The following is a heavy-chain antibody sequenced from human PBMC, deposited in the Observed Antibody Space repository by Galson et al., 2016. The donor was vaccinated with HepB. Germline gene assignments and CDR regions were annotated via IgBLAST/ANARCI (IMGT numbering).Heavy chain of an antibody. J-gene: IGHJ4*02. CDR3: ATIGNWQIS. CDR2: IFPRDSDT. V-gene: IGHV5-51*01. CDR1: GYSFTTFW. D-gene: IGHD1-26*01. Sequence: SGAEVKKPGESLRISCKGSGYSFTTFWIGWVRQMPGRGLEWVALIFPRDSDTKYSPSFQGQVTISTDQSISTAYLQWSSLKASDTAMYYCATIGNWQISWGQGTLVTVSS.